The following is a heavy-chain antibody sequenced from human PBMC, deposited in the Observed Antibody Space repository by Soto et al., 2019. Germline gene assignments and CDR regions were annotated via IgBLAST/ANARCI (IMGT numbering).Heavy chain of an antibody. Sequence: GGSLRLSCAASGFSFVNYAMNWVRQAPGKGLEWVSGLSGSGTSTCYADSVKGRFTISRDNSRDTLFLQMNSLTADDTAVYYCAKATTNGGWFNPFDSWGQGALVTVSS. J-gene: IGHJ4*02. CDR2: LSGSGTST. D-gene: IGHD6-19*01. V-gene: IGHV3-23*01. CDR1: GFSFVNYA. CDR3: AKATTNGGWFNPFDS.